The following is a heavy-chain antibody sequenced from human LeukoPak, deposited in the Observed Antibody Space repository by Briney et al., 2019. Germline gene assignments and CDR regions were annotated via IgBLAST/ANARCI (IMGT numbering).Heavy chain of an antibody. Sequence: PAETLSLTCTVSGVSISSDYWTWFRQPPGKGLEWVGYIYYTGSTNYNPSLDSRLTISVDMSKNQVSLNLKYVPAADTAVYYCSRRYFDWFLDNRGRGTLVTVSS. J-gene: IGHJ4*02. D-gene: IGHD3-9*01. CDR3: SRRYFDWFLDN. V-gene: IGHV4-59*01. CDR2: IYYTGST. CDR1: GVSISSDY.